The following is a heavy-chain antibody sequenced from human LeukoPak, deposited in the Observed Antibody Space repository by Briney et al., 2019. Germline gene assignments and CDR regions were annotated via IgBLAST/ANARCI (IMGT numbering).Heavy chain of an antibody. D-gene: IGHD1-14*01. CDR3: VRDSGPADPEAFDI. CDR2: ISSHSIYI. V-gene: IGHV3-21*01. J-gene: IGHJ3*02. Sequence: PGGSLRLSCAASGFTFRTYSMNWVRQAPGKGLEWVSTISSHSIYIYYADSVKGRFTISRDNAKNLLYLQMDSLRADDTAVYYCVRDSGPADPEAFDIWGQGTMVTVSS. CDR1: GFTFRTYS.